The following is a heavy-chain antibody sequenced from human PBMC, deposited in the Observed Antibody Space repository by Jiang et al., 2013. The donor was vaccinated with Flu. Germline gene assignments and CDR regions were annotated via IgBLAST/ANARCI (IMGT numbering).Heavy chain of an antibody. Sequence: VQLVESGGGLVQPGGSLRLSCAASGFTFSDHYMDWVRQAPGKGLEWVGRTRNKANSYTTEYAASVKGRFTISRDDSKNSLYLQMNSLKTEDTAVYYCARPYYYDSSGYYYVGGFDYVGP. V-gene: IGHV3-72*01. CDR2: TRNKANSYTT. CDR3: ARPYYYDSSGYYYVGGFDY. D-gene: IGHD3-22*01. CDR1: GFTFSDHY. J-gene: IGHJ4*01.